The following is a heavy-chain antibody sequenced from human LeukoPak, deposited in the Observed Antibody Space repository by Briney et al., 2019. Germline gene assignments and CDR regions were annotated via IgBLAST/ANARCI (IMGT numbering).Heavy chain of an antibody. CDR3: ARGVDYYDRSGTIDY. D-gene: IGHD3-22*01. Sequence: GRSLRLSCAASGFTFSSYAMHWVRQAPGKGLEWVAVVWYDGSKTYSADSVKGRITISRDDSKNTLYLQMNSLRAEDTAAYYCARGVDYYDRSGTIDYWGQGTLVTVSS. J-gene: IGHJ4*02. V-gene: IGHV3-33*01. CDR1: GFTFSSYA. CDR2: VWYDGSKT.